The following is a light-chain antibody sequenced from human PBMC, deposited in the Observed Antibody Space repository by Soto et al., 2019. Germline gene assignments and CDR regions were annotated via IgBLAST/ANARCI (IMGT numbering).Light chain of an antibody. J-gene: IGKJ2*01. V-gene: IGKV1-39*01. CDR2: AAS. CDR3: QQCSSPPPYT. Sequence: DIQMTQSPSSLSASVGDTVTIACRASQSISTYLNWYQQKPGKAPRLLIYAASDLQTGVPSRFSGSGSGTDFTPTISSLQPEDFATYYCQQCSSPPPYTLGQGNKLEMK. CDR1: QSISTY.